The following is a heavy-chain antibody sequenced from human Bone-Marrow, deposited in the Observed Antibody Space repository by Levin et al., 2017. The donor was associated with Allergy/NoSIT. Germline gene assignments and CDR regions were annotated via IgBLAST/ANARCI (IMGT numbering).Heavy chain of an antibody. J-gene: IGHJ5*02. D-gene: IGHD3-10*01. V-gene: IGHV4-31*03. Sequence: TSESLSLTCSVSGASLSNVNFYWSWIRQHPEKGLEWIGHIYYSGNTYYAPSLESRLTISLDMSKSQFSLKLRSVTAADSALYYCAGEWLGDGSVNWFDPWGQGTLVTVSS. CDR1: GASLSNVNFY. CDR3: AGEWLGDGSVNWFDP. CDR2: IYYSGNT.